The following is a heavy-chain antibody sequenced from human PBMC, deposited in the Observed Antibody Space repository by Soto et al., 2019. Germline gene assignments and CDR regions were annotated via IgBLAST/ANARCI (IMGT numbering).Heavy chain of an antibody. Sequence: GESLKISCTGSGYRFTNFWIGWVRQMPGKGLEWMGIIYPGDSDTTYGPSFEGQVTFSADRSTSTAYLEWSSLRASDTAMYYCAKSYSGDSNDAFDIWGQGTLVTVSS. CDR2: IYPGDSDT. J-gene: IGHJ3*02. V-gene: IGHV5-51*01. CDR1: GYRFTNFW. CDR3: AKSYSGDSNDAFDI. D-gene: IGHD1-26*01.